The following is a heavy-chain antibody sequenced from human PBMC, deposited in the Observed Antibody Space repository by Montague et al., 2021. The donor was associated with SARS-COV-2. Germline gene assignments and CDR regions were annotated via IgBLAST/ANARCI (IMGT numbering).Heavy chain of an antibody. D-gene: IGHD5-12*01. CDR3: ARGDIGAPGPPFDS. V-gene: IGHV4-34*01. Sequence: SETLSLTCAVYGGSFSVYYWSWIRQPPGKGLEWIGEIKDNGFTSYNPSLKSRITISVDTSKNHFSLKLSSATAADTAVYYCARGDIGAPGPPFDSWGQGTLVTVSS. CDR1: GGSFSVYY. J-gene: IGHJ4*02. CDR2: IKDNGFT.